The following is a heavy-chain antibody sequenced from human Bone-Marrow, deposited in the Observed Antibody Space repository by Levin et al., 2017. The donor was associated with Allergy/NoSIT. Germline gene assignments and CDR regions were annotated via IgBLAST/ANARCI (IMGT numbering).Heavy chain of an antibody. Sequence: GESLKISCKASGYSFTSYGINWVRQAPGQGLEWMGWISAYSGNTNYAQKLQGRVTVTTDTSTTTAYMELRSLRSDDTAVYYCARNRLGDYILDTFDIWGQGTTVIVSS. J-gene: IGHJ3*02. CDR1: GYSFTSYG. CDR2: ISAYSGNT. CDR3: ARNRLGDYILDTFDI. V-gene: IGHV1-18*01. D-gene: IGHD4-17*01.